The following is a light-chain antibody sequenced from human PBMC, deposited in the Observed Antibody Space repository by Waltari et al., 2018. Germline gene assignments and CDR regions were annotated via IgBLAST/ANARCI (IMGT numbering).Light chain of an antibody. V-gene: IGKV1-33*01. CDR3: QQFDNLPLT. CDR1: QDISNY. J-gene: IGKJ4*01. CDR2: DAT. Sequence: DIQMTQSPSSLSASVGDRVTITCQATQDISNYLNWYQQKPGQAPKLLIYDATSLQTGVPSRFSGSGSGTDFTFTISSLQPDDIATYYCQQFDNLPLTFGGGTKVEIK.